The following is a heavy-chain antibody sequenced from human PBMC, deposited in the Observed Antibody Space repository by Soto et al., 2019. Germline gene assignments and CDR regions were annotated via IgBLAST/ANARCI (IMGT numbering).Heavy chain of an antibody. CDR2: ISPIFGTA. Sequence: GASVKVSCKASGGTFSSYAISWVRQAPGQGLAWKGGISPIFGTANYAQNFQGRVTITADESTSTAYMELSSQRSEDTAVYYCARDLAVAESTPRYYYYGRDVWGQGTTVTVSS. CDR3: ARDLAVAESTPRYYYYGRDV. CDR1: GGTFSSYA. D-gene: IGHD6-19*01. J-gene: IGHJ6*02. V-gene: IGHV1-69*13.